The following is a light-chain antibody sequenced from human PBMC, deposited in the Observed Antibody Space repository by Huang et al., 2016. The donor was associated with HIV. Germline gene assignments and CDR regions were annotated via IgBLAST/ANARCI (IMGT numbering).Light chain of an antibody. V-gene: IGKV1-39*01. CDR2: AAS. CDR1: QTLKTY. Sequence: DIQMTQSPSSLSASVGDRVTITCRGSQTLKTYLHWFQQKPGKAPRLLIYAASNLQSGVPSRFSGSGSGTYFTLTISSLQPEDVATYYCLQTYSSPWTFGQGTKVEIK. J-gene: IGKJ1*01. CDR3: LQTYSSPWT.